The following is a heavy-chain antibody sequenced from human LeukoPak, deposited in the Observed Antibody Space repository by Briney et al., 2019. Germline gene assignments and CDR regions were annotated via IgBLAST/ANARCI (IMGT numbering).Heavy chain of an antibody. CDR1: GFTFSSYA. CDR3: AKEYNWNDDVGGNFDY. V-gene: IGHV3-23*01. J-gene: IGHJ4*02. D-gene: IGHD1-1*01. CDR2: ISGSGGST. Sequence: GGSLRLSCAASGFTFSSYAMSWVRQAPGKGLEWVSAISGSGGSTYYADSVKGRFTISRDNSKNTLYLQMNSLRAEDTAVYYCAKEYNWNDDVGGNFDYWGQGTLVTVSS.